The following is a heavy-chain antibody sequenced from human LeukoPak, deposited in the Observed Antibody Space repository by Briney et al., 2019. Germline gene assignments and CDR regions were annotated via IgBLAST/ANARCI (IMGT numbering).Heavy chain of an antibody. CDR2: IYYSGST. D-gene: IGHD3-22*01. V-gene: IGHV4-39*01. J-gene: IGHJ3*01. CDR3: ARHDSSGPYNAFDV. Sequence: PGGSLRLSCAASGFTFSSYSMNWVRQAPGKGLEWIGSIYYSGSTYYNPSLKSRVIIPVDTSKNQFSLKLSSVTAADTALYYCARHDSSGPYNAFDVWGQGTMVTVSS. CDR1: GFTFSSYSMN.